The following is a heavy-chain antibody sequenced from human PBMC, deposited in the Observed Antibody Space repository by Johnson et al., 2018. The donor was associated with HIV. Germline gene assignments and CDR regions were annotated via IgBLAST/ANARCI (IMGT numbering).Heavy chain of an antibody. CDR3: ARGNKGYSSGWDAFDI. J-gene: IGHJ3*02. V-gene: IGHV3-30-3*01. CDR2: ISYDGSNK. CDR1: GFTFSSYA. Sequence: QVQLVESGGGVVQPGRSLRLSCAASGFTFSSYAMHWVRQAPGKGLEWVAVISYDGSNKYYADSVKGRFTISRDNSKNTLYLQMNSLRAEDTAVYYCARGNKGYSSGWDAFDIWGQGTMVTVSS. D-gene: IGHD6-19*01.